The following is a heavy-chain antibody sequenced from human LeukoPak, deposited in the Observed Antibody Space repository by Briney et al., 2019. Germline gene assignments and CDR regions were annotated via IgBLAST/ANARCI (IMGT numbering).Heavy chain of an antibody. Sequence: GGSLRLSCAASGFTFSSYGMSWVRQAPGKGLEWVSVIYSGGSTYYADSVKGRFTISRDNSKNTLYLQMNSLRAEDTAVYYCARGDGSGNTYFDYWGQGTLVTVSS. CDR3: ARGDGSGNTYFDY. CDR2: IYSGGST. V-gene: IGHV3-66*01. CDR1: GFTFSSYG. D-gene: IGHD3-10*01. J-gene: IGHJ4*02.